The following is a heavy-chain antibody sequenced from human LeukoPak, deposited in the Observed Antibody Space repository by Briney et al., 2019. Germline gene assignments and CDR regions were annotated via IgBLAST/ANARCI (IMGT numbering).Heavy chain of an antibody. J-gene: IGHJ4*02. CDR3: ARSYDSSGHFDY. Sequence: GGSLRLSCTASGFTFSSHEMNWVRQAPGKGLEWVSYISSSGGARYYADSVKGRFTISRDNAKSSLYLQMNSVRAEDTAVYYCARSYDSSGHFDYWGQGTLVTVSS. D-gene: IGHD3-22*01. CDR1: GFTFSSHE. V-gene: IGHV3-48*03. CDR2: ISSSGGAR.